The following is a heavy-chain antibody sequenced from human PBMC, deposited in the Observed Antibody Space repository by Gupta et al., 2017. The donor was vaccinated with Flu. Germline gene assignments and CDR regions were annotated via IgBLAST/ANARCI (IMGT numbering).Heavy chain of an antibody. CDR2: VYCDDQK. Sequence: LKTDGLAVAWIRQAPGRALEWIAVVYCDDQKLYRPPLETRVTITKDTSKNQVVLTTTYVAPADTATYFCAHGPTENSCYRGYFDFWGQGTLVAVSS. D-gene: IGHD2-2*02. CDR3: AHGPTENSCYRGYFDF. J-gene: IGHJ4*02. V-gene: IGHV2-5*02. CDR1: LKTDGLA.